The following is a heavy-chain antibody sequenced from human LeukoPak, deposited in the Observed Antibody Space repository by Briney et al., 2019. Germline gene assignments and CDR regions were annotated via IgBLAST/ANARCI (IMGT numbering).Heavy chain of an antibody. Sequence: GGSLRLSCGVSGFTFSTYDMTWVRQAPGKGLEWVSSISGSGGSTYYADSVKGRFTTSRDNSKNTLYLQMNGLRAEDTAVSYCEKDLAEVPGNKYFAYWGQGTLVTVSS. CDR3: EKDLAEVPGNKYFAY. J-gene: IGHJ4*02. V-gene: IGHV3-23*01. D-gene: IGHD6-19*01. CDR2: ISGSGGST. CDR1: GFTFSTYD.